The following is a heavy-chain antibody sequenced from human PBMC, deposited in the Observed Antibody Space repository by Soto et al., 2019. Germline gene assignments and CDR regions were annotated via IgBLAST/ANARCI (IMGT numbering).Heavy chain of an antibody. V-gene: IGHV3-49*03. J-gene: IGHJ4*02. D-gene: IGHD3-3*01. CDR1: GFTFGDYA. CDR3: TRDRLRFLEWDPPIFDY. Sequence: GGSLRLSCTASGFTFGDYAMSWFRQAPGKGLEWVGFIRSKAYGGTTEYAASVKGRFTISRDDSKSIAYLQMNSLKTEDTAVYYCTRDRLRFLEWDPPIFDYWGQGTLVTVSS. CDR2: IRSKAYGGTT.